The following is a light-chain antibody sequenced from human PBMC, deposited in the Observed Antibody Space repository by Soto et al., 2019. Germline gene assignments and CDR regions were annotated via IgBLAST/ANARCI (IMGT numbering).Light chain of an antibody. V-gene: IGLV2-14*01. CDR1: SSDVGNYKY. Sequence: QSVLTQPASVSGSPGQSITISCTGTSSDVGNYKYVSWYQQHPGKAPKLMIYEVSNRPSGVSNRFSASKSGNTASLFISGLQAEDEADYYCSSYTSDSSYVFGSGTKVTVL. J-gene: IGLJ1*01. CDR2: EVS. CDR3: SSYTSDSSYV.